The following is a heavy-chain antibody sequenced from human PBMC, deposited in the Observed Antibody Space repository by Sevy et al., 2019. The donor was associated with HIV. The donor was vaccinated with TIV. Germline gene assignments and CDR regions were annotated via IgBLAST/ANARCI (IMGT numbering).Heavy chain of an antibody. CDR3: ARETKAVAFSWYYYYMDV. V-gene: IGHV3-66*02. D-gene: IGHD6-19*01. J-gene: IGHJ6*03. CDR1: GFTVNTNY. CDR2: IFIAGGT. Sequence: GGSLRLSCEASGFTVNTNYMTWVRKSPGKGLEGVSLIFIAGGTYYADSVKGRFTISSDNSRNTVYLQMNSLRLEDTGVYYCARETKAVAFSWYYYYMDVWGKGTTVTVSS.